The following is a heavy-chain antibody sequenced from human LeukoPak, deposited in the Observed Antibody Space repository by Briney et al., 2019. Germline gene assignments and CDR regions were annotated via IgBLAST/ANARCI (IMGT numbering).Heavy chain of an antibody. CDR3: AKVSWFPGTSYYYMDV. V-gene: IGHV3-48*03. CDR2: ISSSGSTI. CDR1: GFTFSSYE. Sequence: PGGSLRLSCAASGFTFSSYEMNWVRQAPGKGLEWVSYISSSGSTIYYADSVKGRFTISRDNAKNSLYLQMNSLRAEDTAVYYCAKVSWFPGTSYYYMDVWGKGTTVTISS. J-gene: IGHJ6*03. D-gene: IGHD1-1*01.